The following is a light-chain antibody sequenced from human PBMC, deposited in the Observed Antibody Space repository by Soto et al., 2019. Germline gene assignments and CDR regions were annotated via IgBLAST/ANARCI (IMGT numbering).Light chain of an antibody. CDR3: QSYDRGLTAYV. CDR1: SSNIGAGYE. J-gene: IGLJ1*01. Sequence: PRPQAMSVAPGQRVTISCTGTSSNIGAGYEVHWYHQLPGTAPKLLVSGNDNRPPGVPDRLSASKSGTSGSLAITGLQAEDEGHYYCQSYDRGLTAYVFGT. CDR2: GND. V-gene: IGLV1-40*01.